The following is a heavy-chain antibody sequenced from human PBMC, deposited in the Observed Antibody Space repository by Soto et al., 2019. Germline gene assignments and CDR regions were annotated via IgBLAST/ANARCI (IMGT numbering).Heavy chain of an antibody. CDR3: ARYIAVAGTAYYYYYGMDV. D-gene: IGHD6-19*01. V-gene: IGHV6-1*01. CDR1: GDSVSSNSAA. Sequence: SQTLSLTCAISGDSVSSNSAAWNWIRQSPSRGLEWLGRTYYRSKWYNDYAVSVKSRITINPDTSKNQFSLQLNSVTPEDTAVYYCARYIAVAGTAYYYYYGMDVWGQGTTVT. CDR2: TYYRSKWYN. J-gene: IGHJ6*02.